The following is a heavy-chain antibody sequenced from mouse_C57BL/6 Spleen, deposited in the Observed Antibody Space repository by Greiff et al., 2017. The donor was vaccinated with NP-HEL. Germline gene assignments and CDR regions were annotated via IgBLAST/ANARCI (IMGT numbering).Heavy chain of an antibody. CDR1: GYTFTSYW. V-gene: IGHV1-74*01. CDR2: IHPSDSDT. J-gene: IGHJ3*01. D-gene: IGHD2-4*01. CDR3: AMGGPSDYDYDGFAY. Sequence: QVQLQQPGAELVKPGASVKVSCKASGYTFTSYWMHWVKQRPGQGLEWIGRIHPSDSDTNYNQKFKGKATLTVDKSSSTAYMQLSSLTSEDSAVYYCAMGGPSDYDYDGFAYWGQGTLVTVSA.